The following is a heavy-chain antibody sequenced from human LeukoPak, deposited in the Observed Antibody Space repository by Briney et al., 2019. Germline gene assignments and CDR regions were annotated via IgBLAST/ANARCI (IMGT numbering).Heavy chain of an antibody. D-gene: IGHD1-7*01. Sequence: ASVKVSCKASGYTFTSYGISWVRQAPGQGLEWMGWISAYNGNTNYAQKLQGRVPMTTDKSTSTASMELRSLRSDDTAVYYCARDLKGNYPPDYWGQGTLVTVSS. CDR3: ARDLKGNYPPDY. J-gene: IGHJ4*02. CDR2: ISAYNGNT. CDR1: GYTFTSYG. V-gene: IGHV1-18*01.